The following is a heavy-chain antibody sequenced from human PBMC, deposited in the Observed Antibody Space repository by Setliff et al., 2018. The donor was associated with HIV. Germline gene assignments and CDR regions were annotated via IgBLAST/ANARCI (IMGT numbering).Heavy chain of an antibody. CDR2: IYGSGDT. V-gene: IGHV4-4*07. D-gene: IGHD3-10*01. J-gene: IGHJ6*03. Sequence: SETLSLTCTVSGGYISRYYWNWIRQPAGKGLEWIGRIYGSGDTNYNPSLKSRVTMSIDTSNNRLSLRLTPVTAADTAVYYCSRGYITLDRGVSDYMDVWGKGTTVTVSS. CDR1: GGYISRYY. CDR3: SRGYITLDRGVSDYMDV.